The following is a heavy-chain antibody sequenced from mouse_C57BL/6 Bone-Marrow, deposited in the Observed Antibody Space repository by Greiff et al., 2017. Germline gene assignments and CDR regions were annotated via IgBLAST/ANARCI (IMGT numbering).Heavy chain of an antibody. CDR2: ISYDGSN. Sequence: ESGPGLVKPSQSLSLTCSVTGYSITSGYYWNWIRQFPGNKLEWMGYISYDGSNNYNPSLKNRISITRDTSKNQFFLKLNSVTTEDTATYYCARGFGYSAWFAYWGQGTLVTVSA. CDR3: ARGFGYSAWFAY. J-gene: IGHJ3*01. V-gene: IGHV3-6*01. D-gene: IGHD2-3*01. CDR1: GYSITSGYY.